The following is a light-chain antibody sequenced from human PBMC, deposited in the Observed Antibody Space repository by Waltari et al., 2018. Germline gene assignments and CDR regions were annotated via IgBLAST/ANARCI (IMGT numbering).Light chain of an antibody. CDR3: QQYGDRPPRFI. Sequence: EFALTQSPGTLSLSPGESATLSCTPSHNTYNAWLAWYQQKPGQSPRLLIRGASTRATGIPDRLSGSGSGTNFTLTISRLEPEDFAVYYCQQYGDRPPRFIFGPGTKVDI. CDR1: HNTYNAW. V-gene: IGKV3-20*01. CDR2: GAS. J-gene: IGKJ3*01.